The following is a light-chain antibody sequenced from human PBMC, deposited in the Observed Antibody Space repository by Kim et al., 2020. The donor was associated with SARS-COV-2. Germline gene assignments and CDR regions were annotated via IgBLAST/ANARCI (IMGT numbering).Light chain of an antibody. J-gene: IGKJ5*01. CDR2: GAS. CDR1: QRVSSN. CDR3: QQYNNCPPMT. Sequence: EIVMTQSPATLSVPTGERATLSCRASQRVSSNLAWYQQKPGQAPRLLIYGASTRATGITARFSGSGSGTEFTLTISSLQSVDIAVYYCQQYNNCPPMTFGQGTRLEIK. V-gene: IGKV3-15*01.